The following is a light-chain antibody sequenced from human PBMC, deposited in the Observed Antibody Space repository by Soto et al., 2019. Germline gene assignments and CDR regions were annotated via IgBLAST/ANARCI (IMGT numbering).Light chain of an antibody. CDR2: KAS. CDR1: QSTTNW. J-gene: IGKJ1*01. CDR3: HQYNSYSAWT. Sequence: DIKMDQNPSILSASVGDRGTITCRASQSTTNWLAWYQQKPGKAPKLLIYKASTLESGVPSRFSGSGSGTEFTLTISSLQPDDVATYYCHQYNSYSAWTFGQGTKVDIK. V-gene: IGKV1-5*03.